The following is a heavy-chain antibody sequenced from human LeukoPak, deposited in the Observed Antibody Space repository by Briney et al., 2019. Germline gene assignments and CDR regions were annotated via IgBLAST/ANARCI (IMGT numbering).Heavy chain of an antibody. CDR2: VSGNGLGT. D-gene: IGHD3-22*01. J-gene: IGHJ4*02. CDR3: AKDANYLRSSGYLIPIDF. V-gene: IGHV3-23*01. Sequence: GGPLRLSCAASGLTFSRYAMNWVRQAPGKGLEWVAAVSGNGLGTYYADSVKGRFNISRDNSRSTLYLQMNSLRIEDTAFYYCAKDANYLRSSGYLIPIDFWGQGTLVTVSS. CDR1: GLTFSRYA.